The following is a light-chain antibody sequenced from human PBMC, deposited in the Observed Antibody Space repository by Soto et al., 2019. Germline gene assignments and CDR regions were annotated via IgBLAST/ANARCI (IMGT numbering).Light chain of an antibody. CDR3: LQDYDYPRT. CDR2: GTF. Sequence: AIQMTQSPSSLSASVGDRVTITCRASQDIRAELGWYQQKPGEAPKLLVYGTFTLQTGVPSRFSGSGSGAAFTLTISSLQPEDFATYYCLQDYDYPRTFGQGTKVEIK. CDR1: QDIRAE. V-gene: IGKV1-6*01. J-gene: IGKJ1*01.